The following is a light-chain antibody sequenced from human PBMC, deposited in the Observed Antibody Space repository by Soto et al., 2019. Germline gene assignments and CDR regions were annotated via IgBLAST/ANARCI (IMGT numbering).Light chain of an antibody. CDR3: QKYDSAPIT. Sequence: DVQMTQSPSSLSASVGDRVTITCRASQDIRAYLNWYQQKPGKAPELLIYEASTLEDGVPSRFSGRGYGTDSTLTISSLQPEDVATYYCQKYDSAPITFGQGTRLEIK. J-gene: IGKJ5*01. CDR2: EAS. CDR1: QDIRAY. V-gene: IGKV1-27*01.